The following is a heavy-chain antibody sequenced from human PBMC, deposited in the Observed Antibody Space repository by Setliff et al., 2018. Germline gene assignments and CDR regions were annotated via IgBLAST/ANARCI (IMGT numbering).Heavy chain of an antibody. CDR3: ARGYRGVQAVYYYYYYMDV. CDR2: IYYSGST. Sequence: KASETLSLTCTVSGGSISSYYWSWIRQPPGKGLEWIGYIYYSGSTNYNPSLKSRVTISVDTSKNQFSLKLSSVTAADTAVYYCARGYRGVQAVYYYYYYMDVWGKGTTVTVSS. J-gene: IGHJ6*03. V-gene: IGHV4-59*01. CDR1: GGSISSYY. D-gene: IGHD3-10*01.